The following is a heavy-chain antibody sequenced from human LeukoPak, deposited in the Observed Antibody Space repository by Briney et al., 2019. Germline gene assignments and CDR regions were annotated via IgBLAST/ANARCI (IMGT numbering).Heavy chain of an antibody. J-gene: IGHJ3*02. D-gene: IGHD3-3*01. CDR3: AKFKSYYDFWSGYYDAFDI. CDR2: ISGSGGST. V-gene: IGHV3-23*01. CDR1: GFTFSSYA. Sequence: PGGSLRLSCAASGFTFSSYAMSRVRQAPGKGLEWVSAISGSGGSTYYADSVKGRFTISRDNSKNTLYLQMNSLRAEDTAVYYCAKFKSYYDFWSGYYDAFDIWGQGTMVTVSS.